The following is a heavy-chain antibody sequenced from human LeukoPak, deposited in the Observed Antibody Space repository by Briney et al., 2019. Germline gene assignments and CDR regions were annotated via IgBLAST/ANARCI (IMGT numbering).Heavy chain of an antibody. J-gene: IGHJ2*01. V-gene: IGHV1-46*01. D-gene: IGHD3-22*01. CDR2: INPSGGST. CDR3: ARAGDYYYDSSDGWYFDL. Sequence: ASVKVSCKASGYTFTNYYMNWVRQAPGQGLEWMGIINPSGGSTSYAQKFQGRVTMTRDTSTSTVYMELSSLRSEDTAVYYCARAGDYYYDSSDGWYFDLWGRGTLVTVSS. CDR1: GYTFTNYY.